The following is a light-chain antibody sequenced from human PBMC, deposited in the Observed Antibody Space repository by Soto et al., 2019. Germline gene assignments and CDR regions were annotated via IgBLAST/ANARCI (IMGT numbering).Light chain of an antibody. V-gene: IGKV3-15*01. CDR2: DAS. Sequence: EIVLTQSPAPPSLSPVERDTLSCRASQSVRSYLAWYQQKAGQAPRLLIYDASTRATDIPARFSGSGSGTEFTLTISSLQSEDFAEYHCQQYNNWPQTFGQGTKVDIK. J-gene: IGKJ1*01. CDR1: QSVRSY. CDR3: QQYNNWPQT.